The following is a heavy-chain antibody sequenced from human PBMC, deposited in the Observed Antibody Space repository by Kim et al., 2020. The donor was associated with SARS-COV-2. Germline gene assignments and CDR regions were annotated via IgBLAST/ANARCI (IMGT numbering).Heavy chain of an antibody. V-gene: IGHV4-30-4*01. CDR3: ARGLGSSGLVDY. J-gene: IGHJ4*02. D-gene: IGHD3-22*01. CDR2: IYYSGST. CDR1: GCSISSCDYY. Sequence: SETLSLTCTVSGCSISSCDYYWSWIRQPPGKGLEWIGYIYYSGSTYYNPFLKSRVIISVDTSKNQFSLKLSSVTAADTAVYYCARGLGSSGLVDYWGQGTLVTVSS.